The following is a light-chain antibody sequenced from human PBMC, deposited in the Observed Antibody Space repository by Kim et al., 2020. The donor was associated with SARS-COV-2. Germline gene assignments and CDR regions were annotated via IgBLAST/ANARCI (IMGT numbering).Light chain of an antibody. CDR3: QQRKT. CDR2: DAS. CDR1: QSVSSY. J-gene: IGKJ4*01. Sequence: APLSLSPGERAPLSCRASQSVSSYLAWYQQKPGQAPRLLIYDASNRATGIPARFSGSGSGTDFTLTISSLEPEDFAVYYCQQRKTFGGGTKVDIK. V-gene: IGKV3-11*01.